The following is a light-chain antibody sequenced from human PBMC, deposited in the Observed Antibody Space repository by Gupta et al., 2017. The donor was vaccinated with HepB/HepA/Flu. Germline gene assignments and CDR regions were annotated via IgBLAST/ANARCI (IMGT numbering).Light chain of an antibody. CDR3: MQALESPRT. V-gene: IGKV2-28*01. Sequence: DIVMTLSPLSLPVTPGEPASISCRSSQSLVHSNGYNYLDWYLQKPGQSPQLLIYLGSNRASGVPDRFSGSGSGADFTLKISRVEADDVGVYYCMQALESPRTFGQGTNLEIK. J-gene: IGKJ2*02. CDR1: QSLVHSNGYNY. CDR2: LGS.